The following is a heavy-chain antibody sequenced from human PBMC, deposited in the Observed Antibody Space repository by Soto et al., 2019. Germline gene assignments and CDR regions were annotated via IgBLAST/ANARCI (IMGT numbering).Heavy chain of an antibody. D-gene: IGHD2-8*01. CDR3: ARDTNGLSY. V-gene: IGHV3-74*01. CDR1: GFTFSHHR. CDR2: IEGDGSRT. Sequence: EVQLVESGGGLVQPGGSLRLSCAASGFTFSHHRMQWVRQVPGKGLVWVSCIEGDGSRTTYAVSVKGRFTISRDNTKNIVYLQMNSLRVDDTAVYYCARDTNGLSYWGQGTLVTVSS. J-gene: IGHJ4*02.